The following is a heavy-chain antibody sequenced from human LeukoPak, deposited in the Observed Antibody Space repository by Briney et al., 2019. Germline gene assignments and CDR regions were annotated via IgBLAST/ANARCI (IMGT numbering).Heavy chain of an antibody. CDR3: ARGLGLLIDY. D-gene: IGHD2-21*01. CDR1: GGSFSGYY. J-gene: IGHJ4*02. Sequence: PSETLSLTCAVYGGSFSGYYWSWIRQPPGKGLEWIGEINHSGSTNYNPSLKSRVTISVDTSKNQSSLKLSSVTAADTAVYYCARGLGLLIDYWGQGTLVTVSS. V-gene: IGHV4-34*01. CDR2: INHSGST.